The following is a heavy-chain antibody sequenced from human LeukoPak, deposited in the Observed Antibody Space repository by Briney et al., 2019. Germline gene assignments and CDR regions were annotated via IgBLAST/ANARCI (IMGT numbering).Heavy chain of an antibody. CDR2: ISYDGSSK. CDR1: GFTFSSYG. J-gene: IGHJ4*02. Sequence: PGGSLRLSCAASGFTFSSYGMHWVRQAPGKGLEWVAVISYDGSSKYYADSVKGRFTISRDNSKNTLYLQMNSLRAEETAVYYCAKDLSSGSYYFDYWGQGTLVTVSS. V-gene: IGHV3-30*18. CDR3: AKDLSSGSYYFDY. D-gene: IGHD3-22*01.